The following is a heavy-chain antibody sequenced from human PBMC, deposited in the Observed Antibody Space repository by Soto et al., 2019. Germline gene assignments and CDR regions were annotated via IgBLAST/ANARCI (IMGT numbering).Heavy chain of an antibody. CDR2: ISYDGSNK. D-gene: IGHD2-2*01. J-gene: IGHJ4*02. CDR3: AKNQVRTSTSCFDY. CDR1: GFTFSSYG. Sequence: QVQLVESGGGVVQPGRSLRLSCAASGFTFSSYGMHWVRQAPGKGLEGVAVISYDGSNKFYAASVKGRFTVSRDNSKNTLYLQMSGLRAKDTSLYYCAKNQVRTSTSCFDYWGQGTLVTVSS. V-gene: IGHV3-30*18.